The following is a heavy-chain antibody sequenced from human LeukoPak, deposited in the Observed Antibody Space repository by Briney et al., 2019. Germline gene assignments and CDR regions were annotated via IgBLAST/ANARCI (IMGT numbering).Heavy chain of an antibody. Sequence: SETLSLTCTVSGGSISSYYWSWIRQPPGKGLEWIGYIYYSGSTNYNPSLKSRVTISVDTSKNQFSLKLSSVTAADTAVYYCARDRQVRHFDWLPLRYYYYGMDVWGQGTTVTVSS. J-gene: IGHJ6*02. CDR3: ARDRQVRHFDWLPLRYYYYGMDV. V-gene: IGHV4-59*01. CDR2: IYYSGST. D-gene: IGHD3-9*01. CDR1: GGSISSYY.